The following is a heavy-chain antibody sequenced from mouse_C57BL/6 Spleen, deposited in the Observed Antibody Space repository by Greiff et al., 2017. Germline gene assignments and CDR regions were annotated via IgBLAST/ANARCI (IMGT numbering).Heavy chain of an antibody. CDR2: IDPNSGGT. CDR1: GYTFTSYW. V-gene: IGHV1-72*01. Sequence: QVHVKQPGAELVKPGASVKLSCKASGYTFTSYWMHWVKQRPGRGLEWIGRIDPNSGGTKYNEKFKSKATLTVDKPSSTAYMQLSSLTSEDSAVYYCAREEDDPYYFDYWGQGTTLTVSS. J-gene: IGHJ2*01. CDR3: AREEDDPYYFDY.